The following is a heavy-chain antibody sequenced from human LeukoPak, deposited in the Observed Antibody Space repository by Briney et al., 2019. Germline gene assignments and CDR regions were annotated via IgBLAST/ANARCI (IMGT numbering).Heavy chain of an antibody. J-gene: IGHJ4*02. CDR1: GFTFSSYA. Sequence: PGGSLRLSCAASGFTFSSYAMSWVRQAPGKGLEWVSGITGGGGTTYYADSVKGRFTISRDNSKNTLSLQMNSLRADDTAVYYCAKKSPIFGVVIPLFDYWGQGILVTVSS. CDR3: AKKSPIFGVVIPLFDY. D-gene: IGHD3-3*01. CDR2: ITGGGGTT. V-gene: IGHV3-23*01.